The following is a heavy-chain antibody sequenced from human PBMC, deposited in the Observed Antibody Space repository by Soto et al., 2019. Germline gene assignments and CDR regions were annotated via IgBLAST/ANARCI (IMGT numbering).Heavy chain of an antibody. CDR3: ARGGTWYDILTGYPLTDY. CDR2: IWYDGSNK. D-gene: IGHD3-9*01. Sequence: GGSLRLSCAASGFTFSSYGMHWVRQAPGKGLEWVAVIWYDGSNKYYADSVKGRFTISRDNSKNTLYLQMNSLRAEDTAVYYCARGGTWYDILTGYPLTDYWGQGTLVTVSS. J-gene: IGHJ4*02. V-gene: IGHV3-33*01. CDR1: GFTFSSYG.